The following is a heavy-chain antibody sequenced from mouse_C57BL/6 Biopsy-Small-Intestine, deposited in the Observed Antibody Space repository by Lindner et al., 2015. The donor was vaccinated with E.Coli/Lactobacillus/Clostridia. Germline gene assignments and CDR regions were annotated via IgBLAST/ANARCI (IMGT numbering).Heavy chain of an antibody. Sequence: VQLQESGPELVKPGASVKISCKASGYTFTAFYINWVRQRPGQGPEWIGWMYPGGGKTQYNEKFEDKATLTVDTSSSTSYMQLNSLTSEDSAVYYCARRRRIYYGDYVFFAYWGQGTLVTVSA. CDR2: MYPGGGKT. D-gene: IGHD2-13*01. V-gene: IGHV1-84*01. J-gene: IGHJ3*01. CDR3: ARRRRIYYGDYVFFAY. CDR1: GYTFTAFY.